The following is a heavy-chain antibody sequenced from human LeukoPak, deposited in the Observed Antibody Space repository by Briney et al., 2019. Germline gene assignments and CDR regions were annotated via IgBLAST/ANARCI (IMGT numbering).Heavy chain of an antibody. Sequence: SETLSLTCTVSGGSISSYYRSWIRQPPGKGLEWIGYIYTSGSTNYNPSLKSRVTISVDTSKNQFSLKLSSVTAADTAVYYCARYSGSDFDYWGQGTLVTVSS. CDR2: IYTSGST. CDR1: GGSISSYY. D-gene: IGHD1-26*01. V-gene: IGHV4-4*09. CDR3: ARYSGSDFDY. J-gene: IGHJ4*02.